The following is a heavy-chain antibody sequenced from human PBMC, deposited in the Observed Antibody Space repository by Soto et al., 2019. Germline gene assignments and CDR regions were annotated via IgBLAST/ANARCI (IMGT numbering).Heavy chain of an antibody. V-gene: IGHV3-33*01. D-gene: IGHD6-19*01. CDR1: GFTFTSFG. CDR2: IWYDGSNK. CDR3: ARDLWYSSSRHSDY. Sequence: GGSLRLSCAASGFTFTSFGMHWVRQAPGKGLEWVAIIWYDGSNKYYADSVKGRFTISRDNSKNTVYLQMNNVTAEDTAVYYCARDLWYSSSRHSDYWGQGTLVTVSS. J-gene: IGHJ4*02.